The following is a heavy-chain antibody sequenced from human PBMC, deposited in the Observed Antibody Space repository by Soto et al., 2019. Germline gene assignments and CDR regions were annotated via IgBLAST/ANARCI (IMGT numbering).Heavy chain of an antibody. CDR1: GGSISSYY. Sequence: SETRSRTWTVSGGSISSYYWSWIRQPPGKGLEWIGYIYYSGSTNYNPSLKSRVTISVDTSKNQFSLKLSSVTAADTAVYYCARGGYDILTGYLNAYYFDYWGQGTLVTVSS. CDR3: ARGGYDILTGYLNAYYFDY. CDR2: IYYSGST. J-gene: IGHJ4*02. V-gene: IGHV4-59*01. D-gene: IGHD3-9*01.